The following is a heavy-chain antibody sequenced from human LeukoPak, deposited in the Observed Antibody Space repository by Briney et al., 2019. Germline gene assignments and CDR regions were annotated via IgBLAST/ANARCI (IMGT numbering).Heavy chain of an antibody. CDR2: INPDSGDT. V-gene: IGHV1-2*02. CDR3: ASGKPALYYFDY. CDR1: GYSFTAYY. J-gene: IGHJ4*02. Sequence: ASVKVSCKASGYSFTAYYMHWVRQAPGQGLEWLGWINPDSGDTHFARSFQGRVTTTSDTSITTAYMELSRLRSDDTATYYCASGKPALYYFDYWGQGTLVAVSS. D-gene: IGHD1-26*01.